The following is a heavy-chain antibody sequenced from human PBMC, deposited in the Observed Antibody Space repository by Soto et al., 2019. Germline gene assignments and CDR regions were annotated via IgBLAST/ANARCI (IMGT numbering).Heavy chain of an antibody. V-gene: IGHV1-18*01. J-gene: IGHJ4*02. CDR2: SSAYNGNT. CDR1: GYTFTSYC. Sequence: ASVKVSCKASGYTFTSYCISWVRQAPGQGLEWMGWSSAYNGNTNYAQKLQGRVTMTTDTSTSTAYMELRSLRSDDTAVYYCARVTYYDSSGYYPDYWGQGTLVTVPS. D-gene: IGHD3-22*01. CDR3: ARVTYYDSSGYYPDY.